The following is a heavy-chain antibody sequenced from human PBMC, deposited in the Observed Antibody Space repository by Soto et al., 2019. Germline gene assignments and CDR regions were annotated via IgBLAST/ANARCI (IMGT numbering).Heavy chain of an antibody. J-gene: IGHJ4*02. CDR3: ARDDPVTRTIDY. Sequence: QVQLHQWGAGLLKPSETLSLTCVVYGESFNGYYWSWIRQPPGQGLEWIGGIINSGTTNYNPSLKSRVTMSVDTSKNQFSLNLKSVTAADTAVYYCARDDPVTRTIDYWGQGTLVTVSS. D-gene: IGHD4-17*01. CDR1: GESFNGYY. CDR2: IINSGTT. V-gene: IGHV4-34*12.